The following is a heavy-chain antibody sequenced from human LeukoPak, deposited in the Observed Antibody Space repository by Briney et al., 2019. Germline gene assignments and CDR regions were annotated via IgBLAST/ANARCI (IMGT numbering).Heavy chain of an antibody. D-gene: IGHD4-17*01. CDR2: LYHSGST. V-gene: IGHV4-38-2*02. J-gene: IGHJ4*02. CDR3: ARDPLETTVTTGPRYYFDY. CDR1: GYSISSGYY. Sequence: PSETLSLTCTVSGYSISSGYYWGWIRQPPGKGLEWIGSLYHSGSTNYNPSLKSRVTISVDKSKNQFSLKLSSVTAADTAVYYCARDPLETTVTTGPRYYFDYWGQGTLVTVSS.